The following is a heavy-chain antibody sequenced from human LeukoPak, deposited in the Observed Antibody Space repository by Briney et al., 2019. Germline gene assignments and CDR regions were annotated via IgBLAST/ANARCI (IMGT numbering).Heavy chain of an antibody. CDR1: GGSISSGSYY. J-gene: IGHJ4*02. CDR3: ARHQAAADDYFDY. Sequence: PSETLSLTCTVSGGSISSGSYYWNWIRQPAGKGLEWIGRIYTSGSTNYNPSLKSRVTVSVDTSKNQFSLKLSSVTAADTAVYYCARHQAAADDYFDYWGQGTLVTVSS. CDR2: IYTSGST. V-gene: IGHV4-61*02. D-gene: IGHD6-13*01.